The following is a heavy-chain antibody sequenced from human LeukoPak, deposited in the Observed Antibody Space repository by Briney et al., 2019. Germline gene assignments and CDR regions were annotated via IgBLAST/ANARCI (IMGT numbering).Heavy chain of an antibody. CDR1: GYTFTSYW. Sequence: GESLQISCQGSGYTFTSYWIGWVRQLPGKGLEGMGIIYPGDSDTRYSPSFQGQVTISADKSISTAYLQWSSLRASDTAMYYCARHNSGRKIPDYWGQGTLVTVSS. V-gene: IGHV5-51*01. CDR2: IYPGDSDT. J-gene: IGHJ4*02. D-gene: IGHD6-19*01. CDR3: ARHNSGRKIPDY.